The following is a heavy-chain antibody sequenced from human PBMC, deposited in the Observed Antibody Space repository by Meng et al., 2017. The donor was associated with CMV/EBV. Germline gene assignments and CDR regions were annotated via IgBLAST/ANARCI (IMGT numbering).Heavy chain of an antibody. J-gene: IGHJ6*02. D-gene: IGHD3-3*01. CDR1: GYTFTSYY. V-gene: IGHV1-46*01. CDR3: ARGCGYEFWSGEPKYGMDV. CDR2: INPSSGST. Sequence: ASVKVSCKASGYTFTSYYMHWVRQAPGQGLEWMGIINPSSGSTSYAQKFQGRVTMTRDTSTSTAYMELSSLRSEDTAVYYWARGCGYEFWSGEPKYGMDVWGQGTTVTVSS.